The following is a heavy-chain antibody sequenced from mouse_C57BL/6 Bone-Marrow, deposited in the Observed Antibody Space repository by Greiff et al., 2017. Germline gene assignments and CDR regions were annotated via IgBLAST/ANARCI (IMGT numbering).Heavy chain of an antibody. CDR1: GYTFTSYT. J-gene: IGHJ4*01. D-gene: IGHD4-1*01. V-gene: IGHV1-4*01. CDR3: ASWDALYYAMDY. CDR2: INPSSGYT. Sequence: VQLQQSGAELARPGASVKMSCKASGYTFTSYTMHWVKQRPGQGLEWIGYINPSSGYTKYNQKFKDKATLTADKSSSTAYMQLSGLTSEDSAVYYCASWDALYYAMDYWGKGTSVTVSS.